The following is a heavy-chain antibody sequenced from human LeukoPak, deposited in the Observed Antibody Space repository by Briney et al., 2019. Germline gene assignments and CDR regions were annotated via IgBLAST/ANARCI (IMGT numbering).Heavy chain of an antibody. CDR1: GGSISSSSYY. J-gene: IGHJ4*02. CDR3: ARGFGTFTIFGVVITRNFDY. V-gene: IGHV4-39*01. Sequence: PSETLSLTCTVSGGSISSSSYYWGWIRQPPGKGLEWIGSIYYSGSTYYNPSLKSRATISVDTSKNQFSLKLSSVTAADTAVYYCARGFGTFTIFGVVITRNFDYWGQGTLVTVSS. D-gene: IGHD3-3*01. CDR2: IYYSGST.